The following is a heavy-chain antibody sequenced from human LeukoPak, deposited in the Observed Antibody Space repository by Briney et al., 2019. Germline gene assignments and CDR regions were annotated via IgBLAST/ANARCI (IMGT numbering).Heavy chain of an antibody. Sequence: GGSLRLSCAASAFTLGSYWMSWVRQAPGKGLEWVANIKQDVSEKYCVDSVKGRFTISRANAKNSLYLQMNSLRAEDTAVYYCARVQKTHSSSWYGVGVFDYWGQGTLVTVSS. CDR1: AFTLGSYW. J-gene: IGHJ4*02. V-gene: IGHV3-7*01. CDR2: IKQDVSEK. D-gene: IGHD6-13*01. CDR3: ARVQKTHSSSWYGVGVFDY.